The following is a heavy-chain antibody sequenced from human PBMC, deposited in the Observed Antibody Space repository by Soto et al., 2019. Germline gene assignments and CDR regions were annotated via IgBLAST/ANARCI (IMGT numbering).Heavy chain of an antibody. D-gene: IGHD2-2*01. J-gene: IGHJ4*02. CDR2: INAGNGNT. V-gene: IGHV1-3*01. CDR1: GYSFSNYG. CDR3: ASCPQNCITTSPCCLFFDY. Sequence: ASVKVSCTASGYSFSNYGIHGVRSAPGQKHEWMGLINAGNGNTKYSQNFQGRVTLTRDTSASTAYMELSSLRSEDTAVYYCASCPQNCITTSPCCLFFDYWGQGTLVTAPQ.